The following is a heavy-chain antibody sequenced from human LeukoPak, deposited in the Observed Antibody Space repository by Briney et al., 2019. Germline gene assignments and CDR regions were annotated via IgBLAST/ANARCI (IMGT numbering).Heavy chain of an antibody. J-gene: IGHJ5*02. CDR1: GFTFSSYA. V-gene: IGHV3-23*01. Sequence: GGSLRLSCAASGFTFSSYAMSWVRQAPGKGLEWVSTISGSGGSTYYADSVKGRFTISRDNSKNTLYLQMNSLRAEDTAVYYCARDWGFWSGYYPPYNWFDPWGQGTLVTVSS. CDR3: ARDWGFWSGYYPPYNWFDP. CDR2: ISGSGGST. D-gene: IGHD3-3*01.